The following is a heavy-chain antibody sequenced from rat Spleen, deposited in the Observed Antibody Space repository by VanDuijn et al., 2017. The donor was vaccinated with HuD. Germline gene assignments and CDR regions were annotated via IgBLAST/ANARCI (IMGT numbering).Heavy chain of an antibody. CDR1: GFTFSNSG. D-gene: IGHD1-6*01. CDR3: AREGVTYTTDPRGYFDF. CDR2: ISTDGGST. J-gene: IGHJ1*01. Sequence: EVQLVESGGGLVQPGGSLKLSCAASGFTFSNSGMAWIRQTPTKGLEWVASISTDGGSTYYRDSVKGRFTVSRDNAKSTLDLQMDSLRSEDTATYSCAREGVTYTTDPRGYFDFWGPGTMAAVSS. V-gene: IGHV5S13*01.